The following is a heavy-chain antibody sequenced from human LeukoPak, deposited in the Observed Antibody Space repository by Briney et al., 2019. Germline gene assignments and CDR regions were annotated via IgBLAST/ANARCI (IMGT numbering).Heavy chain of an antibody. J-gene: IGHJ4*02. CDR1: GYTFTSYD. CDR2: MNPNSGNT. Sequence: ASVKVSCKASGYTFTSYDINWVRQATGQGLEWMGWMNPNSGNTGYAQKFQGRVTMTRNTSISTAYMELSSLRSEDTAVYYCAKDPGDTAMGYFDYWGQGTLVTVSS. CDR3: AKDPGDTAMGYFDY. V-gene: IGHV1-8*01. D-gene: IGHD5-18*01.